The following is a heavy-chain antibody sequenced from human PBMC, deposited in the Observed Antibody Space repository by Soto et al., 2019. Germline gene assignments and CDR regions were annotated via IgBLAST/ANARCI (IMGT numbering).Heavy chain of an antibody. Sequence: ASVKAFCKASGGTFSSYRIKWVRQAPGQGLEWEGGIVPIYRPADYAPKFQGRVTITADESARKSYMELRSLKSQDTAVYYCVRDAAANLSSCWGQGTLVTGSA. CDR2: IVPIYRPA. CDR3: VRDAAANLSSC. CDR1: GGTFSSYR. J-gene: IGHJ4*02. D-gene: IGHD6-13*01. V-gene: IGHV1-69*13.